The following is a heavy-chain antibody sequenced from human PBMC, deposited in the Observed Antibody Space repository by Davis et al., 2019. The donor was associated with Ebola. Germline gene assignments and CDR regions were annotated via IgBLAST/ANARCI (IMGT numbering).Heavy chain of an antibody. D-gene: IGHD6-13*01. CDR3: ARAISSWYRFDY. CDR2: INHSGST. CDR1: GGSFSGYY. J-gene: IGHJ4*02. Sequence: MPSETLSLTCAVYGGSFSGYYWSWIRQPPGKGLEWIGEINHSGSTNYNPSLKSRVTISVDTSKNQFSLKLSSVTAADTAVYYCARAISSWYRFDYWGQGTLVTVSS. V-gene: IGHV4-34*01.